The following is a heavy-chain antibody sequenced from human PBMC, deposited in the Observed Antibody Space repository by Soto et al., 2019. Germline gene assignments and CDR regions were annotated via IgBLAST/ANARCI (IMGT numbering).Heavy chain of an antibody. Sequence: QVQLVQSGPEMKKPGASVKLSCKASGITYNTYAIHWVRQAPGQGLEWMGWINAGNGDTRISQNFQGRVTLTRDTSASTVDIDLDSLKSEDTGVYYCARAISGYVTWGQGTLVTVSS. CDR2: INAGNGDT. V-gene: IGHV1-3*01. CDR3: ARAISGYVT. CDR1: GITYNTYA. J-gene: IGHJ4*02. D-gene: IGHD5-12*01.